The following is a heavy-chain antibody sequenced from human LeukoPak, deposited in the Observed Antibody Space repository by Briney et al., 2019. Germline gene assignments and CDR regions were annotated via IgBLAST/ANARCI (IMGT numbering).Heavy chain of an antibody. CDR2: INPNSGGT. CDR1: GYTFTGYY. D-gene: IGHD4-17*01. CDR3: ARRDYGRLGYFDY. V-gene: IGHV1-2*02. Sequence: ASVKVSCKASGYTFTGYYMHWVRQAPGQGLEWMGWINPNSGGTNYAQKFQGRVTMTRDTSISTAYMELSSLRSEDTAVYYCARRDYGRLGYFDYWGQGTLVTVSS. J-gene: IGHJ4*02.